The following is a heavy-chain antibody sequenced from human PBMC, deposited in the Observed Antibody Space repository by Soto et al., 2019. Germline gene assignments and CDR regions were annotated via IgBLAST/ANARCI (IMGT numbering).Heavy chain of an antibody. CDR1: GFTFSSYS. CDR2: ISSSSSYI. Sequence: EVQLVESGGGLVKPGGSLRLSCAASGFTFSSYSMNWVRQAPGKVLEWVSSISSSSSYIYYADSVKGRFTISRDNAKNSLYLQLNSLRAEDTAVYYCARDHRYCSGGSCSYYFDYWGQGTLVTVSS. V-gene: IGHV3-21*01. J-gene: IGHJ4*02. CDR3: ARDHRYCSGGSCSYYFDY. D-gene: IGHD2-15*01.